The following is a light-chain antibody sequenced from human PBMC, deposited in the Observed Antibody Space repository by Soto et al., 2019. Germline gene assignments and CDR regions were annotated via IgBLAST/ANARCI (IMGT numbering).Light chain of an antibody. CDR3: CSYTRSSPLSVV. J-gene: IGLJ2*01. CDR2: DVT. V-gene: IGLV2-14*01. CDR1: SSDVGNYNY. Sequence: QSALTQPASVSGSPGQSITISCTGTSSDVGNYNYISWYQQYPGKAPKLLIYDVTNRPSGLSNRFSGSKSGNTASLTISGLQAEDEADYYCCSYTRSSPLSVVFGGGTKLTVL.